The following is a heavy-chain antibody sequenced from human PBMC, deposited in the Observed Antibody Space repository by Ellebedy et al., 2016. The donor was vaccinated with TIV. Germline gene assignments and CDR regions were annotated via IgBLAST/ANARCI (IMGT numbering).Heavy chain of an antibody. J-gene: IGHJ5*02. D-gene: IGHD3-16*01. CDR2: INSDGSST. CDR3: ARVVRLGELGNWFDR. CDR1: GFTFSTYW. Sequence: GESLKISCAASGFTFSTYWMYWVRQAPGKGLVWVSRINSDGSSTTYADSVKGRFTISRDNAKNTMYLQMNSLRAEDTAVYYCARVVRLGELGNWFDRWGQGTLVTVSS. V-gene: IGHV3-74*01.